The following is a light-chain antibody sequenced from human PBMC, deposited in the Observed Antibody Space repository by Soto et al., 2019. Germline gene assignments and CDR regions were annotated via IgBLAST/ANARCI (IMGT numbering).Light chain of an antibody. CDR1: QSVNSY. J-gene: IGKJ4*01. Sequence: IVLPQSPATLSLSPGARATLSCRASQSVNSYLAWYQQKPGQAPRLHIYDASNRATGVPNRFSGSASGTDFTLTISSLEPEDFAVYYCQQRGSWPLPFGGGTKVDIK. V-gene: IGKV3-11*01. CDR2: DAS. CDR3: QQRGSWPLP.